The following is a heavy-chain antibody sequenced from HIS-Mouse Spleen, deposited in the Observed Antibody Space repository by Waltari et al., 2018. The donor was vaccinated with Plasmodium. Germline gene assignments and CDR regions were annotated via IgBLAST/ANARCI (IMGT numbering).Heavy chain of an antibody. V-gene: IGHV3-21*01. D-gene: IGHD1-26*01. CDR2: SSSSSSYI. Sequence: EVQLVESGGGLVKPGGSLRLSCAASGFTFSSYSMNWVRQAPGKWLEWVSSSSSSSSYIYYADSVKGRFTISRDNAKNSLYLQMNSLRAEDTAVYYCARVGATDAFDIWGQGTMVTVSS. CDR1: GFTFSSYS. J-gene: IGHJ3*02. CDR3: ARVGATDAFDI.